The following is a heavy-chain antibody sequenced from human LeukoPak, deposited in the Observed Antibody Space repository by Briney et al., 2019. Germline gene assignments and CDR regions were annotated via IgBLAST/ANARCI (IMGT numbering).Heavy chain of an antibody. J-gene: IGHJ3*02. CDR3: ARGPPRDYVREEPFDI. V-gene: IGHV3-21*04. CDR1: GFTFCSYG. D-gene: IGHD4-17*01. Sequence: GGSLRLSCAASGFTFCSYGMNWVRQAPGKGLEWVSSISSTSNYIYYADSLKGQFTISRNNAKNSLYLQMNSLRAEDTAVYYCARGPPRDYVREEPFDIWGQGTMVTVSS. CDR2: ISSTSNYI.